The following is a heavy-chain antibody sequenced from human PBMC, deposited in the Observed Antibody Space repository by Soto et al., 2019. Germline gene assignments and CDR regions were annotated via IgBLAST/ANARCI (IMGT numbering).Heavy chain of an antibody. V-gene: IGHV1-8*01. D-gene: IGHD3-10*01. CDR2: INPNSGNI. CDR1: GYTFTSYD. CDR3: ARGRASGSYYLLDY. Sequence: ASVKVSCKASGYTFTSYDMHWVRQAPGHGLEWMGWINPNSGNIGYAQRFQGRVTMTRDTAIRTAYMEVSSLRSDDTAVYYCARGRASGSYYLLDYWGQGTLVTV. J-gene: IGHJ4*02.